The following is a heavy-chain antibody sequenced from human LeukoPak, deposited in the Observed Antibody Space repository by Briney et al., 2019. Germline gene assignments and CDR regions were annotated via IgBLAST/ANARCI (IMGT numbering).Heavy chain of an antibody. Sequence: GGSLRLSCAASGFTFSSYSMNWVRQAPGRGLGWVSYISSSSSTIYYADSVKGRFTISRDNAKNSLYLQMNSLRAEDTAVYYCARGTGKFDYWGQGTLVTVSS. D-gene: IGHD3/OR15-3a*01. CDR1: GFTFSSYS. V-gene: IGHV3-48*01. CDR3: ARGTGKFDY. J-gene: IGHJ4*02. CDR2: ISSSSSTI.